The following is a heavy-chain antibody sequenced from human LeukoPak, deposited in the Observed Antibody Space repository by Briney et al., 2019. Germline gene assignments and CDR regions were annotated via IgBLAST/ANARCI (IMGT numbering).Heavy chain of an antibody. Sequence: PGGSLRLSCAASGFTFSSYWMHWVRQAPGKGLVWVSRINSDGSSTSYADSVKGRFTISRDNAKNTLYLRMNSLRAEDTAVYYCASSLYSSGMYYYYGMDVWGQGTTVTVSS. J-gene: IGHJ6*02. CDR2: INSDGSST. D-gene: IGHD6-19*01. V-gene: IGHV3-74*01. CDR1: GFTFSSYW. CDR3: ASSLYSSGMYYYYGMDV.